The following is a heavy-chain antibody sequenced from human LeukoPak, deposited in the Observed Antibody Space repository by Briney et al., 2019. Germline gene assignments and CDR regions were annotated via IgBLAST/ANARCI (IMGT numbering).Heavy chain of an antibody. J-gene: IGHJ4*02. CDR3: ARDPRGSKDLDY. CDR2: IYYSGST. D-gene: IGHD3-16*01. Sequence: SETLSLTCTVSGGSISGYYWSWIRQPPGKGLEWIGYIYYSGSTNYNPSLKSRVTISVDTSKNHFSLTLSSVTAADTAVYYCARDPRGSKDLDYWGQGTLVTVSS. V-gene: IGHV4-59*01. CDR1: GGSISGYY.